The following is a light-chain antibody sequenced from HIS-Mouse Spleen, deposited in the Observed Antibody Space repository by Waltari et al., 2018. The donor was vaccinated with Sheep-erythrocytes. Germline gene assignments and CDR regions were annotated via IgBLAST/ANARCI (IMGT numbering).Light chain of an antibody. CDR2: QDS. V-gene: IGLV3-1*01. Sequence: SYELTQPPSVSVSPGQTASITCSGDKLGDKYACWYQQKPGQSPVLVLYQDSQRPSGVPDRFSGSKSGNTASLTISGLQAEDEADYYCCSYAGSYNHVFATGTKVTVL. J-gene: IGLJ1*01. CDR1: KLGDKY. CDR3: CSYAGSYNHV.